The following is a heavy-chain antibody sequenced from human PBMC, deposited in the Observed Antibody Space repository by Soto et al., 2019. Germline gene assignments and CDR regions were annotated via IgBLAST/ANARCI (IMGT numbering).Heavy chain of an antibody. D-gene: IGHD6-19*01. J-gene: IGHJ4*02. CDR3: ARASVSGRRFDY. V-gene: IGHV1-18*01. Sequence: ASVKVSCKASGYTFISYGISWVRQAPGQGLEWMGWISAYNGNTNYAQKFQGRVTMTRDTSTSTVYMELSSLTSEDTAVYYCARASVSGRRFDYWGEGTLVTVSS. CDR2: ISAYNGNT. CDR1: GYTFISYG.